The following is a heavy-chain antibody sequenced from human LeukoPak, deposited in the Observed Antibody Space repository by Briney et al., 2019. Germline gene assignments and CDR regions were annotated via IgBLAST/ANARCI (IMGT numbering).Heavy chain of an antibody. V-gene: IGHV3-33*07. CDR1: GFTFGKYW. D-gene: IGHD5-24*01. J-gene: IGHJ6*02. CDR3: ARKRGSGNYYYYGMDV. Sequence: PGGSLRLSCVASGFTFGKYWMSWVRQAPGKGLEWVAVIWYDGSNKYYADSVKGRFTISRDNSKNTLSLQMNSLRVEDTAMYYCARKRGSGNYYYYGMDVWGQGTTVIVSS. CDR2: IWYDGSNK.